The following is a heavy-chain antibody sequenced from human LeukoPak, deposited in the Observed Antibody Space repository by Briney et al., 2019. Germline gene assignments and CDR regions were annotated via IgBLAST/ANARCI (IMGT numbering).Heavy chain of an antibody. CDR2: IYSGDST. V-gene: IGHV3-53*04. D-gene: IGHD2-21*02. J-gene: IGHJ4*02. CDR3: ARVVVVTAPRARSYYFDY. CDR1: GFTVSSNY. Sequence: GSLRLSCAASGFTVSSNYMSGVRQAPGKGLEWVSVIYSGDSTYYADSVKGRFTISRHNSKNTLYLQMNSLRAEDTAVYYCARVVVVTAPRARSYYFDYWGQGTLVTVSS.